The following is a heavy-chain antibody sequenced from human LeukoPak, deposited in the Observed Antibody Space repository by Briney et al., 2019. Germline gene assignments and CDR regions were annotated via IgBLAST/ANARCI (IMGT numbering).Heavy chain of an antibody. CDR2: INPSGGST. D-gene: IGHD3-10*01. Sequence: ASVKVSCKASGYTFTSYYMHWVRQAPGQGLEWMGIINPSGGSTSYAQKFQGRVTMTRNTSISTAYMELSSLRSEDTAVYYCARGLRSASGSYYTDYWGQGTLVTVSS. J-gene: IGHJ4*02. CDR3: ARGLRSASGSYYTDY. V-gene: IGHV1-46*01. CDR1: GYTFTSYY.